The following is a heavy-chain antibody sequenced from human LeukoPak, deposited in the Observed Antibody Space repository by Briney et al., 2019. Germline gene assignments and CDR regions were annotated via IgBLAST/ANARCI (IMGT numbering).Heavy chain of an antibody. CDR1: GFTFSSYW. D-gene: IGHD6-13*01. Sequence: PGGSLRLSCAASGFTFSSYWMHWVRQAPGKGLVWVSRINSDGSSTSYADSVKGRFTISRDNAKNTLYLQMNSLRAEDTAVYYCASESIAAAGEFAYWGQGTLVTVSS. CDR3: ASESIAAAGEFAY. J-gene: IGHJ4*02. V-gene: IGHV3-74*01. CDR2: INSDGSST.